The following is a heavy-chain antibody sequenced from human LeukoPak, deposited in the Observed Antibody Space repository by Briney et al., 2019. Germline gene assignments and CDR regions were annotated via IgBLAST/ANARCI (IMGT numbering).Heavy chain of an antibody. V-gene: IGHV6-1*01. J-gene: IGHJ4*02. CDR1: GDSVSSNSAA. CDR2: TYYRSKWYN. CDR3: ARGPNFNYDFWSGSRSGYDY. Sequence: SQTLSLTCAISGDSVSSNSAAWNWIRQSPSRGLEWLGRTYYRSKWYNDYAVSVKSRITINPDTSKNQFSLQLNSVTPEDTAVYYCARGPNFNYDFWSGSRSGYDYWGQGTLATVSS. D-gene: IGHD3-3*01.